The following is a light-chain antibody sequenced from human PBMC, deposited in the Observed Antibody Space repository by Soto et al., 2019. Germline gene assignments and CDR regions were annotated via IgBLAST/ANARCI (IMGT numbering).Light chain of an antibody. Sequence: DIVMTQSPDSLAXSLGERATINCKSSQTVLYSSNNKNYLAWYQQKPGQPPRLLIYWASTRESGVPDRFSGSGSGTDFTLTISSLQAEDVAVYYCQHYYTTPLTFGGGTKVEIK. CDR2: WAS. CDR3: QHYYTTPLT. CDR1: QTVLYSSNNKNY. J-gene: IGKJ4*01. V-gene: IGKV4-1*01.